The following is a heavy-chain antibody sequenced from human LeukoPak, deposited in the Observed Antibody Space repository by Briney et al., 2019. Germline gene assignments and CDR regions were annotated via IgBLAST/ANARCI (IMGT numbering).Heavy chain of an antibody. J-gene: IGHJ5*02. CDR1: GYTFTGYY. D-gene: IGHD6-19*01. V-gene: IGHV1-2*02. CDR2: INPNSGGT. Sequence: ASVKVSCKASGYTFTGYYMHWVRQAPGQGLEWMGWINPNSGGTNYAQKFQGRVTMTRDTSISTAYMELRSLRSDDTAVYYCARDSSGWSMYNWFDPWGQGTLVTVSS. CDR3: ARDSSGWSMYNWFDP.